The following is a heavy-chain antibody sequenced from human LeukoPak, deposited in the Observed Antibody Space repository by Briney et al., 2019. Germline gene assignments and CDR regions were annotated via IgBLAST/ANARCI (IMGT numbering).Heavy chain of an antibody. CDR3: ARDRIYDSSGYYYRPAYNWFDP. V-gene: IGHV4-39*02. D-gene: IGHD3-22*01. J-gene: IGHJ5*02. CDR2: IYYSGST. Sequence: SETLSLTCTVSGGSISSSSYYWGWIRQPPGKGLEWIGYIYYSGSTYYNPSLKSRVTMSVDTSKNQFSLKLSSVTAADTAVYYCARDRIYDSSGYYYRPAYNWFDPWGQGTLVTVSS. CDR1: GGSISSSSYY.